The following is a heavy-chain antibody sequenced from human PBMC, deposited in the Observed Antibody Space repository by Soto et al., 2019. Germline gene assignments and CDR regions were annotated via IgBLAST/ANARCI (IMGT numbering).Heavy chain of an antibody. J-gene: IGHJ4*02. CDR2: INSDGSNT. CDR3: ARGGVPAAMSY. V-gene: IGHV3-74*01. Sequence: EVQLVESGGGLVQPGGSLRLSCAASGFTFSSFWMHWVRQAPGEGLVWVSRINSDGSNTNYADSVKGRFTTSRDNAKNTLCLQMNSLRAEDRAVYYCARGGVPAAMSYWGQGTLVTVSS. D-gene: IGHD2-2*01. CDR1: GFTFSSFW.